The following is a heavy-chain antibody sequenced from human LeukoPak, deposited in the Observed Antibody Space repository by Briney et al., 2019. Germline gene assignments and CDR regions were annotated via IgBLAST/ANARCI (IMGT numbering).Heavy chain of an antibody. CDR1: GGSTSSYY. D-gene: IGHD6-19*01. CDR3: ARRTAVAGDFDY. V-gene: IGHV4-59*08. Sequence: SETLSLTCTVSGGSTSSYYWSWIRLPPGKGLEWIGYIYYTGSTNYNPSLKSRVTISVDTSKNQFSLRLSSVTAADTAVYYCARRTAVAGDFDYWGQGTLVTVSS. J-gene: IGHJ4*02. CDR2: IYYTGST.